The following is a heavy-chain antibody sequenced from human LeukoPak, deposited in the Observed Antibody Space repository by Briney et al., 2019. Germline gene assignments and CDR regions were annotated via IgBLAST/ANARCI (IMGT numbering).Heavy chain of an antibody. D-gene: IGHD5-24*01. Sequence: GGTLRLSCAASGFTFSSYGMSWVRQAPGKGLEWVSAISGSGGSTYNADSVKGRFTISRDNSKNTLYLQMNSLTVEDTAVYYCARDMGWQQFDQWGQGTLVTVSS. J-gene: IGHJ4*02. V-gene: IGHV3-23*01. CDR1: GFTFSSYG. CDR2: ISGSGGST. CDR3: ARDMGWQQFDQ.